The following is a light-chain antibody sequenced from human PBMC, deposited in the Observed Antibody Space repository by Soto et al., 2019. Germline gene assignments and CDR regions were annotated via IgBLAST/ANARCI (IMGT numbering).Light chain of an antibody. CDR2: SAS. CDR1: ESISDY. CDR3: QQTFSNLLS. Sequence: IPLTQSPSSLSASVGDIVTIACRASESISDYLNWYQHKPGEAPKVLVYSASTLRGGVPSRFSGTGSGTEFTLTISSLQPEDVANYYCQQTFSNLLSFGGGTKVEIK. J-gene: IGKJ4*01. V-gene: IGKV1-39*01.